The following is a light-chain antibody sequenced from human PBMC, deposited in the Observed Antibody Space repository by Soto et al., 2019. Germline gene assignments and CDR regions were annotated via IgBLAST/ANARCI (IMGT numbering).Light chain of an antibody. CDR3: QQYYSTPRT. Sequence: DIQMTQSPSSLSASVGDRVTITCRASQNINNYLTWYQQKPGQPPKLLIYWASTREFGVPDRFSGSGSGTDFTLTISSLQAEDVAVYYCQQYYSTPRTFGHGTKV. CDR2: WAS. CDR1: QNINNY. V-gene: IGKV4-1*01. J-gene: IGKJ1*01.